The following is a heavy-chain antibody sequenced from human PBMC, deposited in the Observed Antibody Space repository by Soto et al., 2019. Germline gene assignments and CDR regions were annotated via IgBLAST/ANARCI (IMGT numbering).Heavy chain of an antibody. Sequence: EVQLVESGGGLAQPGGSLRLSCAVSGFTFSSYWMSWVRQAPGKGLEWVANMNQDGSEKYYVDSVKGRFTISRDNAKNSLYLQMNSLRAEDTAIYYCGTDEGFILGAVAWCQGTLVTVSS. CDR2: MNQDGSEK. CDR1: GFTFSSYW. J-gene: IGHJ5*02. CDR3: GTDEGFILGAVA. D-gene: IGHD1-26*01. V-gene: IGHV3-7*01.